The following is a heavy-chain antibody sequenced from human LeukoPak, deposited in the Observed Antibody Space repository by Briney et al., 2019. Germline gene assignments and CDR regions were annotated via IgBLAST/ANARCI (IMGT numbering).Heavy chain of an antibody. CDR1: GFTFSSYA. CDR3: AKGRGWEASYYYYYMDV. D-gene: IGHD1-26*01. J-gene: IGHJ6*03. Sequence: GGSLRLSCAASGFTFSSYAMSWVRQAPGKGLECISGFSGSGGSTYYADSVKGRFTISRDNSKNTLYLQMNSLRAEDTAVYYCAKGRGWEASYYYYYMDVWGKGTTVTISS. CDR2: FSGSGGST. V-gene: IGHV3-23*01.